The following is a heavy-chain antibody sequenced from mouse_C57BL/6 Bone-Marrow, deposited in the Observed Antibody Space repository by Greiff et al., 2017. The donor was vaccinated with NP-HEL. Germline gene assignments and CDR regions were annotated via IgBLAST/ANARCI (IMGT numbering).Heavy chain of an antibody. CDR3: ARHNYGSSYRYYYAMDY. J-gene: IGHJ4*01. D-gene: IGHD1-1*01. Sequence: VQLQESGAELVKPGASVKISCKASGYAFSSYWMNWVKQRPGKGLEWIGQIYPGDGDTNYNGKFKGKATLTGDKSSSTAYMLLSSLTSEDSAVYFCARHNYGSSYRYYYAMDYWGQGTSVTVSS. V-gene: IGHV1-80*01. CDR1: GYAFSSYW. CDR2: IYPGDGDT.